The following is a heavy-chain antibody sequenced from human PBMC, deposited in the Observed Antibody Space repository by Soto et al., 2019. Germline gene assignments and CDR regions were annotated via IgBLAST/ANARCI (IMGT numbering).Heavy chain of an antibody. V-gene: IGHV4-38-2*02. Sequence: SETLSLTCAVSGYSISSGYYWGWIRQPPGTGLEWIGSIYHSGSTYYNPSLKSRVTISVDTSKNQFSLKLSSVTAADTAVYYCARDVEDYDFWSGYPRQNYYYYYGMDVWGQGTTVTVSS. J-gene: IGHJ6*02. CDR3: ARDVEDYDFWSGYPRQNYYYYYGMDV. D-gene: IGHD3-3*01. CDR1: GYSISSGYY. CDR2: IYHSGST.